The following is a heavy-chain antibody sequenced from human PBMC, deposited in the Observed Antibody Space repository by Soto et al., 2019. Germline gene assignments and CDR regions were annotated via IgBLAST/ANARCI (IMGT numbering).Heavy chain of an antibody. CDR1: GFTFSSYS. V-gene: IGHV3-48*02. D-gene: IGHD6-19*01. CDR3: ARELGPYSSGWSSRIYYYYGMDV. CDR2: ISSSSSTI. Sequence: EVQLVESGGGLVQPGGSLRLSCAASGFTFSSYSMNWVRQAPGKGLEWVSYISSSSSTIYYADSVKGRFTISRDNAKNSLYLQMNSLRDEDTAVYYCARELGPYSSGWSSRIYYYYGMDVWGQGTTVTVSS. J-gene: IGHJ6*02.